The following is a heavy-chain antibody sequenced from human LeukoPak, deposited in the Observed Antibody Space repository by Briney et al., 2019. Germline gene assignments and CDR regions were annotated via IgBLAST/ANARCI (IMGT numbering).Heavy chain of an antibody. D-gene: IGHD3-9*01. J-gene: IGHJ5*02. CDR2: ISSSSSYI. V-gene: IGHV3-21*01. CDR3: AREVVAGYYT. Sequence: GGSLRLSCAASGFTFSSYAMSWVRQAPGKGLEWVSSISSSSSYIYYADSVKGRFTISRDNAKNSLYLQMNSLRAEDTAVYYCAREVVAGYYTWGQGTLVTVSS. CDR1: GFTFSSYA.